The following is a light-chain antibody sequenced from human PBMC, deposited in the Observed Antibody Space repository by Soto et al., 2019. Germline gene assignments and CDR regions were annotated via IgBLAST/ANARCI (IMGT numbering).Light chain of an antibody. V-gene: IGLV2-14*01. CDR1: RSDVGAFNY. J-gene: IGLJ1*01. CDR3: SSFTSGTSRYV. Sequence: QSALTQPASVSGSPGQSVTISCTGTRSDVGAFNYVSWYQHHPGKAPKLVIFEVNNRPSGISNRFFGSKSDNTASLTISGLQAEDEADYYCSSFTSGTSRYVFGTGTKLTV. CDR2: EVN.